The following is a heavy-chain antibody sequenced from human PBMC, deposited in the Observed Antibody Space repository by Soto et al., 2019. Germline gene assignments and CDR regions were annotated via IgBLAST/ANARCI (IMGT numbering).Heavy chain of an antibody. J-gene: IGHJ6*02. D-gene: IGHD6-13*01. Sequence: PGGSLRLSCAASGFTFSSYSMNWVRQAPGKGLEWVSSISSSSSYIYYADSVKGRFTISRDNAKNSLYLQMNSLRAEDTAVYYCARDQVAAAGTGRVYYYGMDVWGQGTTVTV. CDR2: ISSSSSYI. V-gene: IGHV3-21*01. CDR3: ARDQVAAAGTGRVYYYGMDV. CDR1: GFTFSSYS.